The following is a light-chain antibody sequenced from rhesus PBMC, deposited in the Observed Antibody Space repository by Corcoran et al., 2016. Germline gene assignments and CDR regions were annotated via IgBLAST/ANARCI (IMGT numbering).Light chain of an antibody. CDR2: DVS. Sequence: DIQMTQSPSSLSAFEGDTVTITCRASQGISSYLNWFQQKPGKAPKLLIYDVSKLESGVPSRFSGSGAGTDFTLTIGSLKPDDFAAYYCLQHNSYPRTFCRGTKVEIK. V-gene: IGKV1-28*03. CDR3: LQHNSYPRT. CDR1: QGISSY. J-gene: IGKJ1*01.